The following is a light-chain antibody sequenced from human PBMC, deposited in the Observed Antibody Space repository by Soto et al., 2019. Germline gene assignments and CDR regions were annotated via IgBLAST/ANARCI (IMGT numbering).Light chain of an antibody. J-gene: IGKJ5*01. CDR2: GAS. CDR1: QSVTSRY. CDR3: QQYGSSPPIT. V-gene: IGKV3-20*01. Sequence: EIVLTQSPGTLSLSPGERATLSCMASQSVTSRYLAWYQQKPGQAPRLLIYGASSRATGIPDTFTGSGSGTDFTLTISRLEPEDFAVYYCQQYGSSPPITFGQGTRLEIK.